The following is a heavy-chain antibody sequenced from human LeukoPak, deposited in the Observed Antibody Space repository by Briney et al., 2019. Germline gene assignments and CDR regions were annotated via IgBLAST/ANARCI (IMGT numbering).Heavy chain of an antibody. CDR3: ARDGGATMVRGVATYDS. D-gene: IGHD3-10*01. CDR2: ISRSSSTI. J-gene: IGHJ4*02. CDR1: GFTFSRYS. V-gene: IGHV3-48*04. Sequence: GGSLRLSCAASGFTFSRYSMNWVRQAPGKGLEWVSYISRSSSTIHYADSVKGRFTISRDNAKSLLFLQMISLRAEDTAVYYCARDGGATMVRGVATYDSWGQGTLVTVSS.